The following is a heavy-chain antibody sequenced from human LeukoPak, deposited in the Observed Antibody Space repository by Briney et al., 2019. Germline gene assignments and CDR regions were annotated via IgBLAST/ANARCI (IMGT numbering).Heavy chain of an antibody. J-gene: IGHJ3*02. CDR1: GFTFSSYA. CDR2: IYSGGST. CDR3: ARDIWPYAFDI. V-gene: IGHV3-53*04. Sequence: GGSLRLSCAASGFTFSSYAMSWVRQAPGKGLEWVSVIYSGGSTYYADSVKGRFTISRHNSKNTLYLQMNSLRAEDTAAYYCARDIWPYAFDIWGQGTMVTVSS.